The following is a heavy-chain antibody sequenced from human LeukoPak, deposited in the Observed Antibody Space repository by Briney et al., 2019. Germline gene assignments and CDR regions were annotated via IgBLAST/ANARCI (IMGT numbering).Heavy chain of an antibody. J-gene: IGHJ4*02. Sequence: GRSLRLSCAASGFTFSSYAMHWVRQAPGKGLEWVAVISYDGSNKYYADSVKGRFTISRDNSKNTLYLQMNSLRAEDTAVYYCARGTTPGDYWGQGTLVTVSS. V-gene: IGHV3-30-3*01. D-gene: IGHD2/OR15-2a*01. CDR2: ISYDGSNK. CDR1: GFTFSSYA. CDR3: ARGTTPGDY.